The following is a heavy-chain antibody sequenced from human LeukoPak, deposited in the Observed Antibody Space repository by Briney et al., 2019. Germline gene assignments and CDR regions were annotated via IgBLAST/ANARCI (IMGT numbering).Heavy chain of an antibody. CDR2: IYYSGST. J-gene: IGHJ2*01. Sequence: SEPLSLTCTVSGGSISSYYWSWIRQPPGKGLEWIGYIYYSGSTNYNPSLKSRVTISVDTSKNQFSLKLSSVTAADTAVYYCARHRRVRYFDLWGRGTLVTVSS. CDR1: GGSISSYY. CDR3: ARHRRVRYFDL. V-gene: IGHV4-59*08.